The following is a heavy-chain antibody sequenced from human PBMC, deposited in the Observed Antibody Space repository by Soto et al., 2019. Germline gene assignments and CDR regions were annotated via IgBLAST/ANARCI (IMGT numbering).Heavy chain of an antibody. CDR2: IYSGGST. Sequence: GGSLRLSCAASGFTVSSNYMSWVRQAPGKGLEWVSVIYSGGSTYSADSVKGRFTISRDNFKNTVYLQMNSLRAEDTATYYCARARYSSGWREFDYWGQGTLVTVSS. CDR3: ARARYSSGWREFDY. V-gene: IGHV3-66*01. J-gene: IGHJ4*02. D-gene: IGHD6-19*01. CDR1: GFTVSSNY.